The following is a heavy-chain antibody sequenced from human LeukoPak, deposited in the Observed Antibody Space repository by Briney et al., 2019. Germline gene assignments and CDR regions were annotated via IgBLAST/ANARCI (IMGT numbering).Heavy chain of an antibody. J-gene: IGHJ4*02. V-gene: IGHV3-66*01. CDR3: ARGTSADWSYFDY. D-gene: IGHD6-13*01. Sequence: GGSLRLSCAPSGFTVSSNYMSWVRQAPGKGLEWVSIIYSGGTTYYADSVKGRFTIPRDNSKNTLYLQVNSLRAEDTAVYYCARGTSADWSYFDYWGQGTLVTVSS. CDR2: IYSGGTT. CDR1: GFTVSSNY.